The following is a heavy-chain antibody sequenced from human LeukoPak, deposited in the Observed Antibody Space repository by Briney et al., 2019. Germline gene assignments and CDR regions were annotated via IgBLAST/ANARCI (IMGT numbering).Heavy chain of an antibody. Sequence: SETLSLTCTVSGGSISSSTYYWGWIRQPPGKGLEWIGTIYYSGTTYYNPSLKSRVTISIDTSTNQFSLKLNSVTAADTAVYYCASLQNIVGATPLPDYWGQGTLVTVSS. V-gene: IGHV4-39*07. D-gene: IGHD1-26*01. CDR1: GGSISSSTYY. CDR2: IYYSGTT. CDR3: ASLQNIVGATPLPDY. J-gene: IGHJ4*02.